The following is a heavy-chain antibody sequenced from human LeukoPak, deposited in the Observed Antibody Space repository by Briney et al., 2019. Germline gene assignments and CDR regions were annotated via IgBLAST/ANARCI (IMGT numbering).Heavy chain of an antibody. CDR3: AKGLSRGIVGAICDY. V-gene: IGHV3-23*01. CDR2: ISGSGGST. J-gene: IGHJ4*02. Sequence: GGSLRLSCAASGFTFSSYAMSWVRQAPGKGLEWVSTISGSGGSTYYADSVKGRFTISRDNSENKLYLQMNSLRAEDTALYYCAKGLSRGIVGAICDYWGQGTLVTVSS. D-gene: IGHD1-26*01. CDR1: GFTFSSYA.